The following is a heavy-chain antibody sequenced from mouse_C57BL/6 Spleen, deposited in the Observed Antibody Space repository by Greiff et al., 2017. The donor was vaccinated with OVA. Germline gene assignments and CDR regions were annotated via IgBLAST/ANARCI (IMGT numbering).Heavy chain of an antibody. V-gene: IGHV5-4*01. Sequence: EVKLVESGGGLVKPGGSLKLSCAASGFTFSSYAMSWVRQTPEKRLEWVATISDGGSYTYYPDNVKGRFTISRDNAKNNLYLQMSHLKSEDTAMYYCARETVAYAMDYWGQGTSVTVSS. D-gene: IGHD1-1*01. CDR1: GFTFSSYA. CDR3: ARETVAYAMDY. J-gene: IGHJ4*01. CDR2: ISDGGSYT.